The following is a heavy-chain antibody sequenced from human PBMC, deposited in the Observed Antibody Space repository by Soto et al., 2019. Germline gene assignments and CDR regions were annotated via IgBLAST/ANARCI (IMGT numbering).Heavy chain of an antibody. CDR2: ISGSGGST. D-gene: IGHD2-15*01. CDR3: AKGRPLDAAGTFDL. Sequence: PGGSLSLSCAASGFTFSSYAISWLRQAPGKGLEWVSAISGSGGSTYYADSVKGRFTISRDNSKNTLYLQMNSLRAEDTDVYYCAKGRPLDAAGTFDLWGQGTMVTVSS. J-gene: IGHJ3*01. CDR1: GFTFSSYA. V-gene: IGHV3-23*01.